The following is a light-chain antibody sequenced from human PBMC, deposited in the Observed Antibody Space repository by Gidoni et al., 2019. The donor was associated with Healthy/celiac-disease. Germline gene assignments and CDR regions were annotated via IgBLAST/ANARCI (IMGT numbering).Light chain of an antibody. Sequence: DIQMTQSPSSLSASVGDRVTITCRASPGISNYLAWYQQKPGKGPKLLIYAASTLQSGVPSRFSGSGSGTDFTLTISRLQPEDVATYYCQKYNSAAFLAFXQXTKVEIK. CDR2: AAS. J-gene: IGKJ1*01. CDR3: QKYNSAAFLA. V-gene: IGKV1-27*01. CDR1: PGISNY.